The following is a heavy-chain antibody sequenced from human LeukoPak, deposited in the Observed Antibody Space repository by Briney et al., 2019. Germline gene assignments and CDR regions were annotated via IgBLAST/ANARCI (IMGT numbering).Heavy chain of an antibody. CDR3: ARDPPALGYYYYGMDV. CDR1: GFTFSDYY. D-gene: IGHD3-16*01. J-gene: IGHJ6*02. V-gene: IGHV3-11*01. Sequence: GGSLRLSCAASGFTFSDYYMSWIRQAPGKGLEFVSYMSSSGRTIYYADSVKGRFTISRDNAKNSLYLQMNSLRVEDTAVYYCARDPPALGYYYYGMDVWGQGTTVTVSS. CDR2: MSSSGRTI.